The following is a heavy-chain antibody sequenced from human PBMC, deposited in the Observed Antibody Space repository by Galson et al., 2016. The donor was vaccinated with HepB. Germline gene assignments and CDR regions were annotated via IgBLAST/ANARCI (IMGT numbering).Heavy chain of an antibody. Sequence: CAISGDSVSSSVATWHWIRQSPSRGLEWLGRTYYRSKWYNDYAVSVKSRITINPDTSKNQFSLHLNSVTPEDTAVYYCARGGGPLGTAMVVDHFDYWGQGTLVTVSS. CDR3: ARGGGPLGTAMVVDHFDY. J-gene: IGHJ4*02. CDR1: GDSVSSSVAT. CDR2: TYYRSKWYN. D-gene: IGHD5-18*01. V-gene: IGHV6-1*01.